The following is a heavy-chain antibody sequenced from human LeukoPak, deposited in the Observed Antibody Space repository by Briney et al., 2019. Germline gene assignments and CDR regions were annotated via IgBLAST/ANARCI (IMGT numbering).Heavy chain of an antibody. CDR2: IYYSGST. V-gene: IGHV4-39*01. CDR1: GGSISSSSYY. CDR3: ARHARGSQEVPTPAPFDY. J-gene: IGHJ4*02. D-gene: IGHD1-26*01. Sequence: KPSETLSLTCTVSGGSISSSSYYWGWIRQPPGKGLEWIGSIYYSGSTYYNPPLKSRVTISVDTSKNQFSLKLSSVTAADTAVYYCARHARGSQEVPTPAPFDYWGQGTLVTVSS.